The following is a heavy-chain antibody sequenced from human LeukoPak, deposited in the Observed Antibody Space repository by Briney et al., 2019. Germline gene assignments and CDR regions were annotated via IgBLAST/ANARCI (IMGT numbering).Heavy chain of an antibody. J-gene: IGHJ4*02. Sequence: SETLSLTCTVSGGSISSYYWSWVRQPPGKGLEWIGYIYYSGSTNYNPSLKSRVTISVDTSKNQFSLKLSSVTAADTAVYYCASLEMNCSGGSCYAYYFDYWGQGTLVTVSS. D-gene: IGHD2-15*01. V-gene: IGHV4-59*01. CDR1: GGSISSYY. CDR3: ASLEMNCSGGSCYAYYFDY. CDR2: IYYSGST.